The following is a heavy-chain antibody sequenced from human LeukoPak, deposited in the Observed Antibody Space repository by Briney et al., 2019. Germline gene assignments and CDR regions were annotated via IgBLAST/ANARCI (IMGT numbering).Heavy chain of an antibody. J-gene: IGHJ6*02. D-gene: IGHD3-3*01. CDR2: INSDGSST. CDR3: ARDGPPYYDFWSGYYTDYYYYGMDV. Sequence: LPGGSLRLPCAASGFTFSSYWMPWVRQAPGKGLVWVSRINSDGSSTSYADSVKGRFTISRDNAKNTLYLQMNSLRAEDTAVYYCARDGPPYYDFWSGYYTDYYYYGMDVWGQGTTVTVSS. V-gene: IGHV3-74*01. CDR1: GFTFSSYW.